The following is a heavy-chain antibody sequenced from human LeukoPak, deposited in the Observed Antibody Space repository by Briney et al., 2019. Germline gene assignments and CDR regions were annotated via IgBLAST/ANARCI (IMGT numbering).Heavy chain of an antibody. CDR1: GLTVSNNY. J-gene: IGHJ4*02. V-gene: IGHV3-53*01. CDR3: ARRAYGDDSFDY. Sequence: GGSLRLSCAASGLTVSNNYMTWVRQVPGKGLEWVSVLYTGGSTYYADSVKGRFTISRDNAKNSLYLQMNSLRDEDTAVYYCARRAYGDDSFDYWGQGTLVTVSS. CDR2: LYTGGST. D-gene: IGHD4-17*01.